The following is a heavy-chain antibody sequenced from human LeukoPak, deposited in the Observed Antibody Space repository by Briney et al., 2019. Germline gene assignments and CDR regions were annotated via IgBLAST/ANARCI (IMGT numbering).Heavy chain of an antibody. D-gene: IGHD3-3*01. CDR1: GFTVSNKY. J-gene: IGHJ6*02. Sequence: GGSLRLSCAASGFTVSNKYMTWVRQAPGKGLEWVSVIYSGAGTDYADSVKGRFTISRHNSKNTLHLQMNSLRTEDTAVYYCARMYFDFWRNISESRYGMDVWGQGTTVTVSS. V-gene: IGHV3-53*04. CDR2: IYSGAGT. CDR3: ARMYFDFWRNISESRYGMDV.